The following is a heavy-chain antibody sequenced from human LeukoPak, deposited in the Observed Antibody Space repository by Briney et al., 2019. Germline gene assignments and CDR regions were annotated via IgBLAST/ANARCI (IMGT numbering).Heavy chain of an antibody. CDR2: IKYDGSEK. CDR3: ARSNSFDY. Sequence: PGGSLRLSCAASGFSFSGYWMSWVRPAPGKGLEWMAHIKYDGSEKAYVVSVKGRFTISRDNAKNSLDLQMSSLRAEDTAVYYCARSNSFDYWGHGTLVTVSS. V-gene: IGHV3-7*01. D-gene: IGHD6-6*01. CDR1: GFSFSGYW. J-gene: IGHJ4*01.